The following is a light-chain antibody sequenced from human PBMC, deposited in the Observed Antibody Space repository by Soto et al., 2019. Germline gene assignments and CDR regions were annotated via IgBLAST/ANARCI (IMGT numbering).Light chain of an antibody. CDR2: EVS. CDR3: SSYTSSSTQV. V-gene: IGLV2-14*01. J-gene: IGLJ1*01. CDR1: SSDVGGYNY. Sequence: QSALTQPASVSGSPGQSITISCTGTSSDVGGYNYVSWYQQHPGKVPKLLIYEVSNRPSGVPNRFSGSKSGNTASLTISGLQAEDVADYYCSSYTSSSTQVFGTGTEVTVL.